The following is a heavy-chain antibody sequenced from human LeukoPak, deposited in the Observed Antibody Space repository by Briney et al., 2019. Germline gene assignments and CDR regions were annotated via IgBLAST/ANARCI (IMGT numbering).Heavy chain of an antibody. J-gene: IGHJ4*02. D-gene: IGHD3-10*01. CDR3: ARGADLLWFGEAYFDY. CDR1: GGSISSGGYS. CDR2: IYHSGST. Sequence: PSQTLSLTCAVSGGSISSGGYSWSWIRQPPGKGLEWIGYIYHSGSTYYNPSLKSRVTISVDRFKNQFSLKLSSVTAADTAVYYCARGADLLWFGEAYFDYWGQGTLVTVSS. V-gene: IGHV4-30-2*01.